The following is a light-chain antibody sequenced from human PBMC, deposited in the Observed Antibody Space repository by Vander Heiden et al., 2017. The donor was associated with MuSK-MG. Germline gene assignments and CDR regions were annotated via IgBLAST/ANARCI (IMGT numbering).Light chain of an antibody. CDR1: QSVSSH. CDR3: QQRSNWPLT. Sequence: IVLTQSPATLSLSLGERATLSCRASQSVSSHLAWYQQKPGQAPRLLIYDASNRATGVPARFSGSASGTDFTLTISSLEPEDFAVYHCQQRSNWPLTFGGGTKVEIK. J-gene: IGKJ4*01. CDR2: DAS. V-gene: IGKV3-11*01.